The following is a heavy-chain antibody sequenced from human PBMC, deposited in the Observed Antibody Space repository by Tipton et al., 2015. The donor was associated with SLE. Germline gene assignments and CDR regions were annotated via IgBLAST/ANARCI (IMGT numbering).Heavy chain of an antibody. Sequence: TLSLTCTVSGDSIGSSGYYWGWFRQPPGKGLEWIGSIFYTGTTNYSPSLKSRVTISLDTSKNQFSLKLSSVTAADTAVYYCARRGSLGFCSGGICFDWYFDLWGRGTLVTVSS. J-gene: IGHJ2*01. CDR1: GDSIGSSGYY. CDR2: IFYTGTT. D-gene: IGHD2-8*02. V-gene: IGHV4-39*07. CDR3: ARRGSLGFCSGGICFDWYFDL.